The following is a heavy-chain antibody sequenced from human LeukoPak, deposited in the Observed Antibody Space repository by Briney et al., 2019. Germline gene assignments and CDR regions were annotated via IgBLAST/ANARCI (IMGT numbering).Heavy chain of an antibody. CDR2: IYPRDGST. Sequence: ASVKVSCKASGYTFTSNYIHWVRQAPGQGLEWMGMIYPRDGSTSYAQKFQGRVTITADESTSTAYMELSSLRSEDTAVYYCARASSGWYLFDYWGQGTLVTVSS. CDR1: GYTFTSNY. V-gene: IGHV1-46*01. D-gene: IGHD6-19*01. J-gene: IGHJ4*02. CDR3: ARASSGWYLFDY.